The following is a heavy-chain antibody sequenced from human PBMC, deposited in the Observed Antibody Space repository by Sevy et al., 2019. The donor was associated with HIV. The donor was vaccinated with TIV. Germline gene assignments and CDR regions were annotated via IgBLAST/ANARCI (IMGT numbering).Heavy chain of an antibody. CDR2: IKQDGSEK. J-gene: IGHJ6*02. D-gene: IGHD1-26*01. CDR3: AREFVGSGSYYGVGYYYGMDV. Sequence: GGSLRLSCAASGFTFSSYWMSWVRQAPGKGLEWVANIKQDGSEKYYVDSVKGRFTISRDNAKNSLYLQMNSLRAEDTAVYYCAREFVGSGSYYGVGYYYGMDVWGQGTTVTVSS. V-gene: IGHV3-7*01. CDR1: GFTFSSYW.